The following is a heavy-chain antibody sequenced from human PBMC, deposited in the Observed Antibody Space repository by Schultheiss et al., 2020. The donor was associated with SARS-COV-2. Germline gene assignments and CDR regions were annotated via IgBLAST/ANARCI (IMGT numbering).Heavy chain of an antibody. CDR1: GGSISSSSYY. D-gene: IGHD6-19*01. CDR2: IYHSGST. V-gene: IGHV4-39*07. J-gene: IGHJ4*02. CDR3: ARVGLAVAGILGC. Sequence: ESLKISCTVSGGSISSSSYYWGWIRQSPGKGLEWIGSIYHSGSTYYNPSLKSRVTISVDTSKNQFSLKLSSVTAADTAVYYCARVGLAVAGILGCWGQGTLVTVSS.